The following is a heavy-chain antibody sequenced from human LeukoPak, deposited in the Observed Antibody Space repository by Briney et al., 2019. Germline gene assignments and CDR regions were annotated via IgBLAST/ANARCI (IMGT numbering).Heavy chain of an antibody. J-gene: IGHJ5*02. CDR1: GGSISSGDYY. CDR2: TYYSGST. Sequence: PSETLSLTCTVSGGSISSGDYYWSWIRQPPGKGLEWIGYTYYSGSTYYNPSLKNRVSIPVDTSKNQFSLNSSSVTAADTAVYYCARPYYYDSRIDPWGQGTLVTVSS. D-gene: IGHD3-22*01. CDR3: ARPYYYDSRIDP. V-gene: IGHV4-30-4*01.